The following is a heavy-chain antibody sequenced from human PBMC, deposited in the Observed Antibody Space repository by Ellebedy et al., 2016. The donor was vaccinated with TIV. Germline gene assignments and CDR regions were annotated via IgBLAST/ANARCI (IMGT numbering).Heavy chain of an antibody. D-gene: IGHD3-16*01. CDR3: AREAISYATSGYYFDY. V-gene: IGHV3-48*02. Sequence: PGGSLRLSCEASGFTFSSYSLDWVRQAPGKGLEWLSYITSSSSTIYYADSVKGRFTVSRDNAKNSLYLQMNNLRDEDTAVYYCAREAISYATSGYYFDYWGQGTLVTVSS. CDR2: ITSSSSTI. J-gene: IGHJ4*02. CDR1: GFTFSSYS.